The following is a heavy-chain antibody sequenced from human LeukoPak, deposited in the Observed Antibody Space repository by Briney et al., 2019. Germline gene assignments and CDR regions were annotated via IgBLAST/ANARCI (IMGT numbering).Heavy chain of an antibody. CDR3: ARGPGQYCGGDCPYYYYMDV. CDR2: MNPNSGNT. Sequence: ASVKVSCKASGYTFTGYDINWVRQATGQGLEWMGWMNPNSGNTGYAQKFQGRVTITRNTSISTAYMELSSLRSEDTAVYYCARGPGQYCGGDCPYYYYMDVWGKGTTVTVSS. J-gene: IGHJ6*03. D-gene: IGHD2-21*02. V-gene: IGHV1-8*03. CDR1: GYTFTGYD.